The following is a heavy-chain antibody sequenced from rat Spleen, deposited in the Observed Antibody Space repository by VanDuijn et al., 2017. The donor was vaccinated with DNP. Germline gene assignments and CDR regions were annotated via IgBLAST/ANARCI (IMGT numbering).Heavy chain of an antibody. V-gene: IGHV5-20*01. CDR3: ARHNYNFDY. D-gene: IGHD1-10*01. CDR2: ISYDGGST. Sequence: EVQLVESGGGLVQPGRSLKLSCAASGFTFSDYYMAWVRQAPTKGLEWVASISYDGGSTYYRDSVKGRFTISRDNAESRLYLQLNSLKSEDTATYYCARHNYNFDYWGQGVMVTVSS. J-gene: IGHJ2*01. CDR1: GFTFSDYY.